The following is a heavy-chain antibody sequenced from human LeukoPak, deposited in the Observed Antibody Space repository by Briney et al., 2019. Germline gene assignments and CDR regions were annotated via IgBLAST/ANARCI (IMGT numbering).Heavy chain of an antibody. CDR3: ARPLDYGDFHDAFDI. CDR2: IWYDGSNK. J-gene: IGHJ3*02. V-gene: IGHV3-33*01. D-gene: IGHD4-17*01. Sequence: GGSLRLSCAASGFTFSSYGMHWVRQAPGKGLEWVAVIWYDGSNKYYADSVKGRFTISRDNSKNTLYLQMNSLRAEDTAVYYRARPLDYGDFHDAFDIWGQGTMVTVSS. CDR1: GFTFSSYG.